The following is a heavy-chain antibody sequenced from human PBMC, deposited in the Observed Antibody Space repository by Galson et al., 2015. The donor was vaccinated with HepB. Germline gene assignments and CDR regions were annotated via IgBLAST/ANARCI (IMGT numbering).Heavy chain of an antibody. CDR2: INPTGGST. J-gene: IGHJ5*02. V-gene: IGHV1-46*01. D-gene: IGHD6-13*01. CDR1: GYTFPNFY. CDR3: ARGRVAARDRWFDP. Sequence: SVKVSCKASGYTFPNFYMHWLRQAPGQGLEWMGIINPTGGSTTYARTFQGRVTMTRDMSTSTEYMELSSLRSEDTAVYYCARGRVAARDRWFDPWGQGTLVTVSS.